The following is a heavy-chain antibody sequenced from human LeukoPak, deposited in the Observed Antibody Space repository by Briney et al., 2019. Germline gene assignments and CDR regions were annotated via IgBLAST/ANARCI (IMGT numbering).Heavy chain of an antibody. CDR1: GYTFTSYD. CDR3: ARGLLYSYGGYYYMDV. Sequence: ASVKVSCKASGYTFTSYDINWVRQATGQGLEWMGWMNPNSGNTGYAQKFQGRVTMTRNTSISTAYMELSSLRSEDTAVYYCARGLLYSYGGYYYMDVWGKGTTVTISS. D-gene: IGHD5-18*01. J-gene: IGHJ6*03. V-gene: IGHV1-8*01. CDR2: MNPNSGNT.